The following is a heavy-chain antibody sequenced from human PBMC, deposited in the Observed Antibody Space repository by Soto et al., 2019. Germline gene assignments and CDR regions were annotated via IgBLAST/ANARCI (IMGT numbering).Heavy chain of an antibody. CDR1: GGSFSGYY. CDR3: ARAAACSGGSCYQFDY. CDR2: INHSGST. D-gene: IGHD2-15*01. J-gene: IGHJ4*02. Sequence: QVQLQQWGAGLLKPSETLSLTCAVSGGSFSGYYWSWIRQPPGKGLEWIGEINHSGSTNYNPSLKSRVTISVDTSKNQFSLKLSSVTAADTAVYYCARAAACSGGSCYQFDYWGQGTLVTVSS. V-gene: IGHV4-34*01.